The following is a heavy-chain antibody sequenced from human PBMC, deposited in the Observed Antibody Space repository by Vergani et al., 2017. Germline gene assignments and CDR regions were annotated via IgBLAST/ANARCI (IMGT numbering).Heavy chain of an antibody. CDR2: IYHSGST. CDR3: ARGIMYYYDSSGRPLFDY. CDR1: GGSISSGGYS. J-gene: IGHJ4*02. V-gene: IGHV4-30-2*01. Sequence: QLQLQESGSGLVKPSQTLSLTCAVSGGSISSGGYSWSWIRQPPGKGLEWIGYIYHSGSTYYNPSLKSRVTISVDTSKNQFSLKLSSVTAADTAVYYCARGIMYYYDSSGRPLFDYWGQGTLVTVSS. D-gene: IGHD3-22*01.